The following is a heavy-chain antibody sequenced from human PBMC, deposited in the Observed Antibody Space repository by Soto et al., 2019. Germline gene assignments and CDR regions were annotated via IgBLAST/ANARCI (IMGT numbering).Heavy chain of an antibody. V-gene: IGHV1-46*03. J-gene: IGHJ6*02. CDR2: INPSGGST. CDR3: ARDLGYCSSTSCYVGYYYYGMDV. D-gene: IGHD2-2*01. CDR1: GYTLIMYY. Sequence: ASVKVSCKASGYTLIMYYIHWMRQAPGQGLEWMGLINPSGGSTTYAQKFQGRVTMTRDTSTSTVYMDLSSLKSEDTAVYYCARDLGYCSSTSCYVGYYYYGMDVRGQGTTVTVSS.